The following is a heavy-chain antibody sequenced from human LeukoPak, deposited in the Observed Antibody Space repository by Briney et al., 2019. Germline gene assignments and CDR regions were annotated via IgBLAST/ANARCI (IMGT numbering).Heavy chain of an antibody. J-gene: IGHJ4*02. D-gene: IGHD5-18*01. CDR1: GFTFDDYA. Sequence: PGRSLRLSCAASGFTFDDYAMHWVRQAPGKGLEWVSGISWNSGGIGYADSVKGRFTISRDNAKNSLYLQMNSLRAEDTALYYCAKAPGYSYGYPFDYWGQGTLVTVSS. V-gene: IGHV3-9*01. CDR3: AKAPGYSYGYPFDY. CDR2: ISWNSGGI.